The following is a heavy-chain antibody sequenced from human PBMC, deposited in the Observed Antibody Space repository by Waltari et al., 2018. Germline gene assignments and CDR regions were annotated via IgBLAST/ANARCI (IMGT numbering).Heavy chain of an antibody. CDR3: TSPPTY. J-gene: IGHJ4*02. CDR1: GFNVGSNY. V-gene: IGHV3-53*01. CDR2: VYPAGNT. Sequence: EVQLLESGGGLIQPGGSLRLSCAVSGFNVGSNYISWVRQAPGKGMDWVSVVYPAGNTYYADSVKGRFTISRDSSDNTFSLQMNNLKVEDTAVYYCTSPPTYWGQGTQVTVSS.